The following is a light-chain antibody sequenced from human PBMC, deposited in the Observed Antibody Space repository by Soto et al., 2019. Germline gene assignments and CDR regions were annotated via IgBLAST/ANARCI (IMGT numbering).Light chain of an antibody. Sequence: DIQMTQSPSTLSASVGDRVTITCRASQSIDTWLAWYQQKPGKAPNLMIYTESNLENGVPLRFSGSGSGTEFTLTISILQPDDVATYYCHQYKTYCTFGGGTKVEIK. CDR1: QSIDTW. CDR2: TES. J-gene: IGKJ4*01. V-gene: IGKV1-5*03. CDR3: HQYKTYCT.